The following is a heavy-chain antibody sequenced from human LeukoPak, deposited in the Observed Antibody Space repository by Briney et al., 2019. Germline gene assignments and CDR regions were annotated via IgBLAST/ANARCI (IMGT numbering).Heavy chain of an antibody. J-gene: IGHJ5*02. CDR3: ARDQRSGDYGFDP. V-gene: IGHV4-59*01. CDR2: IYYTGST. Sequence: PSETLSLTCTVSGGSISSYYWSWIRQPPGKGLEWIGYIYYTGSTNYNPSLKSRVTISVDTSKNQFSLKLSSVTAADTAVYYCARDQRSGDYGFDPWGQGTLVTVSS. D-gene: IGHD4-17*01. CDR1: GGSISSYY.